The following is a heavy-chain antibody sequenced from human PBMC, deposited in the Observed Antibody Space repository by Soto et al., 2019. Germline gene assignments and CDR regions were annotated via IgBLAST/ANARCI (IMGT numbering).Heavy chain of an antibody. CDR3: AHKHAATWLFDY. D-gene: IGHD2-2*01. CDR2: IYGDGDK. CDR1: GFSLTTGGVS. V-gene: IGHV2-5*02. Sequence: SGPTLVNPTHTLTLTCTFSGFSLTTGGVSVGWLRQPPGKAPEWLAFIYGDGDKRFRPSLKNRLSITRDNSRNEVVLTMTNMDPVDTGTFLCAHKHAATWLFDYVCQGILVTVSS. J-gene: IGHJ4*02.